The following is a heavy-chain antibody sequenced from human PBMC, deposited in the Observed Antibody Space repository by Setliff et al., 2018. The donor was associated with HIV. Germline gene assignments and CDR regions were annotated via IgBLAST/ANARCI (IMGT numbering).Heavy chain of an antibody. Sequence: SETLSLTCTVSGGSISSSGYYWGWIRQPPGKGLEWIGSIYYSGSTYYNPSLRGRLTISVDTSKNQFSLNLSSVTAADTAVYYCARSNLEPTSRLFDPWGPGTLVTVSS. J-gene: IGHJ5*02. V-gene: IGHV4-39*01. CDR2: IYYSGST. D-gene: IGHD1-1*01. CDR3: ARSNLEPTSRLFDP. CDR1: GGSISSSGYY.